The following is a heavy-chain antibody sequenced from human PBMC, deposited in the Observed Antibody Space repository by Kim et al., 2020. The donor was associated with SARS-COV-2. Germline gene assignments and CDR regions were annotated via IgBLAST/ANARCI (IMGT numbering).Heavy chain of an antibody. CDR1: GFIFSSYG. CDR2: ISYDGSNK. CDR3: ARDSGGVVVPAAGYGMDV. J-gene: IGHJ6*02. V-gene: IGHV3-30*12. D-gene: IGHD2-2*01. Sequence: GGSLRLSCAASGFIFSSYGMHWVRQAPAKGLEWVAFISYDGSNKYYADSVKGRFTISRDNYKNTLYLQMNSLRAEDTAVYYCARDSGGVVVPAAGYGMDVWGQGTTVTVSS.